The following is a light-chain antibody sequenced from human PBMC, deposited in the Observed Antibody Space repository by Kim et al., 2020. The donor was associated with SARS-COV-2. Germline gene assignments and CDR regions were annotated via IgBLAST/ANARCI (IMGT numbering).Light chain of an antibody. CDR1: DIGTKG. V-gene: IGLV3-21*04. CDR2: YHT. J-gene: IGLJ2*01. Sequence: SYELTQSPSVSVAPGKTATITCGGNDIGTKGVHWYQKKPGQAPVLVIYYHTDRPSGIPERFSGSNSGNTATLTISRVEAGDEADYYCQVWDGGSDHVVFGGGTQLTVL. CDR3: QVWDGGSDHVV.